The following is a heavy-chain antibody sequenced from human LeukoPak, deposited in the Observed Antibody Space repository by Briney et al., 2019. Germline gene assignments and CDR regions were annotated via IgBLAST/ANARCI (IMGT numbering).Heavy chain of an antibody. CDR3: ARRLQIVWYGLDV. CDR1: GYTFTGYY. V-gene: IGHV1-2*02. CDR2: VNPNSGGT. J-gene: IGHJ6*02. Sequence: ASVKVSCKASGYTFTGYYIHWVRQAPRQGLEWMGWVNPNSGGTIYEEKFQGRVNMTRDTSISTAYMELTGLRSDDTAVYYCARRLQIVWYGLDVWGQGTSVTVSS. D-gene: IGHD2-21*01.